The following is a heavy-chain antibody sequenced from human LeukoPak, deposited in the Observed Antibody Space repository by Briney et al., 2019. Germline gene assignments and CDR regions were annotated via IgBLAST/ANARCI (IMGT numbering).Heavy chain of an antibody. V-gene: IGHV3-7*01. D-gene: IGHD6-13*01. CDR2: IKQDGSER. CDR1: GFTFSSYW. CDR3: ARAYLGDSSSWYYYYYYYYMDV. J-gene: IGHJ6*03. Sequence: GGSLRLSCAASGFTFSSYWMSWVRQAPGKGLEWVANIKQDGSERYYVDSVKGRFTISRDNAKNSLYLQMNSLRAEDTAVYYCARAYLGDSSSWYYYYYYYYMDVWGKGTTVTVSS.